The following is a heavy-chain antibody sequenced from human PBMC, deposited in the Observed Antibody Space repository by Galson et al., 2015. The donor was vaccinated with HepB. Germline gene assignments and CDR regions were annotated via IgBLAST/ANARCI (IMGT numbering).Heavy chain of an antibody. CDR2: ISAYNGNT. Sequence: SVKVSCKASGYTFTSYGISWVRQAPGQGLEWMGWISAYNGNTNYAQKLQGRVTMTTDTSTSTAYMELRSLRSDDTAVYYCARDRDSSGWYLDYYYGMDVWGQGTTVTVSS. CDR1: GYTFTSYG. V-gene: IGHV1-18*04. CDR3: ARDRDSSGWYLDYYYGMDV. J-gene: IGHJ6*02. D-gene: IGHD6-19*01.